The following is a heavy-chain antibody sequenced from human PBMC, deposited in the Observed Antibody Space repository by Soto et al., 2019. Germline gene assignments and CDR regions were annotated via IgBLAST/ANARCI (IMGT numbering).Heavy chain of an antibody. CDR2: MYHSGST. D-gene: IGHD2-15*01. V-gene: IGHV4-30-2*01. Sequence: QLQLQESGSGLVKPSQTLSLTCAVSGGSISSGGYSWSWIRQPPGKGLEWIGYMYHSGSTYYNPSLKSRVTISLDRSKNQCSLKLNSVTAADTAVYYCARGQVVAAKHWGQGTLVTVSS. CDR1: GGSISSGGYS. CDR3: ARGQVVAAKH. J-gene: IGHJ4*02.